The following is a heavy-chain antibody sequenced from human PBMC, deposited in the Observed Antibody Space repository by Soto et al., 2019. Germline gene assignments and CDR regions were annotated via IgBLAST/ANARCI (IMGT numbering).Heavy chain of an antibody. CDR2: IHSDGSNT. J-gene: IGHJ4*02. D-gene: IGHD2-2*01. Sequence: GGSLRLSCAASGFTFSNYGMHWVRQAPGKGLVWVSRIHSDGSNTGYADSVKGRFTISRDNTKNTLYLQVNSLRAEDTAVYYCVRGFCSTTSCTSLAYWGQGTLVTVSS. CDR1: GFTFSNYG. CDR3: VRGFCSTTSCTSLAY. V-gene: IGHV3-74*01.